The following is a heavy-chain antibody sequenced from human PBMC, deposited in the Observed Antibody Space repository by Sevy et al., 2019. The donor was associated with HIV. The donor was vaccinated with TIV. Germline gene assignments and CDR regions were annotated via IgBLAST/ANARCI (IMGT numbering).Heavy chain of an antibody. CDR3: ARDRLGITISAEWGGGMDV. D-gene: IGHD3-3*01. CDR1: GFTLSSYG. V-gene: IGHV3-33*01. J-gene: IGHJ6*02. CDR2: IRNDGSNK. Sequence: GGSLRLSCAASGFTLSSYGMHWVRQAPGKGLEWVAVIRNDGSNKYYADSVKGRYTISRDNSKNTLYRQMNSLRAEDTAVYYCARDRLGITISAEWGGGMDVWGQGTTVTVSS.